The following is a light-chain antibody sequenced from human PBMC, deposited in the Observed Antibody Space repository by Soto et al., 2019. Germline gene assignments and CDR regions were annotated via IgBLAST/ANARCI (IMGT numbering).Light chain of an antibody. CDR1: QSVRSRY. CDR3: QQYGTSPQT. CDR2: GSS. J-gene: IGKJ1*01. V-gene: IGKV3-20*01. Sequence: EIVLTQSPGTLSLSPGERATLSCRASQSVRSRYLAWYQQKPGQAPRLLIYGSSSRPPGIPDRVSGSGSGTEFTLTISRLEPEDFAVYYCQQYGTSPQTFGQGTKAEIK.